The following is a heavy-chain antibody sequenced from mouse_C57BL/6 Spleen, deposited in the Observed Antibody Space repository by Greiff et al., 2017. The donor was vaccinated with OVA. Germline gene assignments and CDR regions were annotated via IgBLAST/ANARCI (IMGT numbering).Heavy chain of an antibody. CDR2: ISDGGSYT. Sequence: EVQGVESGGGLVKPGGSLKLSCAASGFTFSSYAMSWVRQTPEKRLEWVATISDGGSYTYYPDNVKGRFTISRDNAKNNLYLQMSHLKSEDTARYYCARDIYYGSSYDWYFDVWGTGTTVTVSS. CDR1: GFTFSSYA. D-gene: IGHD1-1*01. J-gene: IGHJ1*03. V-gene: IGHV5-4*01. CDR3: ARDIYYGSSYDWYFDV.